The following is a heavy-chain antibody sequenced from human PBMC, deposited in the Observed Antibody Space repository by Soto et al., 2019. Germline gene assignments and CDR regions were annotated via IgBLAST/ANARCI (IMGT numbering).Heavy chain of an antibody. CDR1: GYTFTSYY. J-gene: IGHJ5*02. CDR2: INPSGGST. CDR3: ASNRGAGYYNSPYNWFDP. V-gene: IGHV1-46*01. D-gene: IGHD3-9*01. Sequence: QVQLVQSGAEVKKPGASVKVSCKASGYTFTSYYMHWVRQAPGQGLEWMGIINPSGGSTSYAQKVRGRVTMTRDTSTSTVYMELSSLRSEDTAVYYWASNRGAGYYNSPYNWFDPWGQGTLVTVSS.